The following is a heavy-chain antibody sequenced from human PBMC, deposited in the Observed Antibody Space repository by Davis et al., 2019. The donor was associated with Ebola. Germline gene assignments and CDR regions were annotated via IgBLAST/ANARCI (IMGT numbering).Heavy chain of an antibody. CDR3: ARSGPNWSGYPNWFDP. D-gene: IGHD3-3*01. J-gene: IGHJ5*02. CDR2: FHHSGST. V-gene: IGHV4-34*01. CDR1: GGPISSYY. Sequence: SDTLSPPCTLPGGPISSYYCSWIRQPPGKGLEWIGEFHHSGSTNYNPSLKSRVTISVDTSKNQFSLKLSSVTAADTAVYYCARSGPNWSGYPNWFDPWGQGTLVTVSS.